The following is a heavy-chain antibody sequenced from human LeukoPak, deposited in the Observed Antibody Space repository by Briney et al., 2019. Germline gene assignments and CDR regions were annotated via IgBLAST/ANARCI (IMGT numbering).Heavy chain of an antibody. D-gene: IGHD6-19*01. J-gene: IGHJ1*01. CDR1: GDSISSGTFH. V-gene: IGHV4-39*07. CDR3: ARGTPVAGNPYFNV. Sequence: PSETLSLTCTVSGDSISSGTFHWGWIRQPPGKDLEWIGSISYGRSTYYNSALMSRLTMSVDTCKRQFSLKMNSVTAADTAVYYCARGTPVAGNPYFNVWGQGSLVTVAS. CDR2: ISYGRST.